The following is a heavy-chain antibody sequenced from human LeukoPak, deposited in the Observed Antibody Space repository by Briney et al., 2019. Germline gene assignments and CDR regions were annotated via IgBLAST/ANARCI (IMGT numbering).Heavy chain of an antibody. D-gene: IGHD1/OR15-1a*01. CDR1: GGAIRSHY. CDR3: ARGEHSVDS. Sequence: SETLSLTCTVSGGAIRSHYWNWIRQPAGKGLEWIGRIYSSGYTNDNPFLKSRITMSVDMYKNQFSLRLNSVTAADTAVYYCARGEHSVDSWGQGMLVTVSS. J-gene: IGHJ4*02. CDR2: IYSSGYT. V-gene: IGHV4-4*07.